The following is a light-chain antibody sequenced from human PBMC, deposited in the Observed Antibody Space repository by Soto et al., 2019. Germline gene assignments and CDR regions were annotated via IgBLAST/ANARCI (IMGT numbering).Light chain of an antibody. CDR1: QSISTS. CDR3: QQYDSYST. J-gene: IGKJ1*01. Sequence: DMQMTQSPSTLSASVGGRVTITCRASQSISTSLAWYQQKPGKAPKLLIHDASSLESGVPSRFSGSGSGTEFTLTISSLQPDDFATYYCQQYDSYSTFGQGTKVDIK. V-gene: IGKV1-5*01. CDR2: DAS.